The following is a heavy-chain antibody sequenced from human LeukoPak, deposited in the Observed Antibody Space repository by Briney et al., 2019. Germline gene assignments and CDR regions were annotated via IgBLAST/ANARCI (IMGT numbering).Heavy chain of an antibody. CDR3: ARRRHYYGSGSYYTRSGWFDP. J-gene: IGHJ5*02. D-gene: IGHD3-10*01. V-gene: IGHV4-34*01. CDR2: INHSGST. CDR1: GGSISGHY. Sequence: SETLSLTCAVYGGSISGHYWSWIRQPPGEGLEWIGEINHSGSTNYNPSPKSRVTISVDTSKNQFSLKLSSVTAADTAVYYCARRRHYYGSGSYYTRSGWFDPWGQGTLVTVSS.